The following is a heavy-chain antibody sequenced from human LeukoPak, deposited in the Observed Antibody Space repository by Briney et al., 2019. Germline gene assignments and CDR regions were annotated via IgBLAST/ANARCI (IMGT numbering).Heavy chain of an antibody. V-gene: IGHV3-48*03. CDR1: GFTFRNHE. Sequence: GGSLRLSCAASGFTFRNHEMNWVRQAPGKGLEWVSYISSGTTIYYADSVKGRFTISRDNAKNSLYLQMNSLRAEDTAVYYCARAPYGPGYSGYTFDYWGQGTLATVSS. CDR3: ARAPYGPGYSGYTFDY. CDR2: ISSGTTI. D-gene: IGHD5-12*01. J-gene: IGHJ4*02.